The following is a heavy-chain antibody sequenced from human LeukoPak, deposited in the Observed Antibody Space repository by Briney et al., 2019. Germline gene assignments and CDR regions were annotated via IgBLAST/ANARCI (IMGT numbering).Heavy chain of an antibody. CDR3: AKDRRDRSGWYATDY. V-gene: IGHV3-23*01. D-gene: IGHD6-19*01. CDR1: GFNFGSYA. J-gene: IGHJ4*02. Sequence: GGSLRLTCAASGFNFGSYAMNWVRQTPGKGLEWVSIILGSGAGTYYAESVEGRFTISRDNSKNTLYLQMISLRAEDTAVYYCAKDRRDRSGWYATDYWGQGTLVTVSS. CDR2: ILGSGAGT.